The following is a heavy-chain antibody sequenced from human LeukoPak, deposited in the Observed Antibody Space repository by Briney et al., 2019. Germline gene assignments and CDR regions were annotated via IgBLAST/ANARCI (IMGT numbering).Heavy chain of an antibody. J-gene: IGHJ3*02. V-gene: IGHV4-39*01. CDR1: GGSSSDTSYY. Sequence: PSETLSLTCTVSGGSSSDTSYYWAWIRQPPGKGLEWIGSIYFSETKYNPSLKSRITISGDASKKQFSLKLSSVTAADTAVYYCASPSKLVISRGGFDKWRQGTMVTVS. CDR2: IYFSET. CDR3: ASPSKLVISRGGFDK. D-gene: IGHD3-22*01.